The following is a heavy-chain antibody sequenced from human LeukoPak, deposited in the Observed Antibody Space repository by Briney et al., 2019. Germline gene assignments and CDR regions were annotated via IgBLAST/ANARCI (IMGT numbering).Heavy chain of an antibody. CDR1: GYTFTSYD. D-gene: IGHD4-17*01. CDR2: MNPNSGNT. J-gene: IGHJ6*03. Sequence: ASVKVSCKASGYTFTSYDINWVRQATGQGLEWMGWMNPNSGNTGYAQKFQGRVTMTRNTSISTAYMELRSLRSDDTAVYYCARDYDYGDYVDYYYMDVWGKGTTVTVSS. CDR3: ARDYDYGDYVDYYYMDV. V-gene: IGHV1-8*01.